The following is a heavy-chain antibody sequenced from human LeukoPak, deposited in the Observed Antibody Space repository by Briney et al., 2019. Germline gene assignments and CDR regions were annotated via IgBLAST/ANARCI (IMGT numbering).Heavy chain of an antibody. CDR1: GGTFSSYA. J-gene: IGHJ4*02. V-gene: IGHV1-69*13. CDR2: IIPIFGTA. CDR3: ARSDMVRGVITLDY. D-gene: IGHD3-10*01. Sequence: ASVKVSCKASGGTFSSYAISWVRQAPGQGLEWMGGIIPIFGTANYAQKFQGRVTITADESTSTAYMELSSLRSEDTAVYYCARSDMVRGVITLDYWGQGTLVTVSS.